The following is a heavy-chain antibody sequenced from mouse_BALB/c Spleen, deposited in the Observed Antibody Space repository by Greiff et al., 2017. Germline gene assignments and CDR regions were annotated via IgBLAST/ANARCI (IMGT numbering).Heavy chain of an antibody. Sequence: VQLQQSGTVLARPGASVKMSCKASGYTFTSYWMHWVKQRPGQGLEWIGAIYPGNSDTSYNQKFKGKAKLTAVTSTSTAYMELSSLTNEDSAVYYCTRLGEKAYYGNYDWYFDVWGAGTTVTGSS. CDR2: IYPGNSDT. J-gene: IGHJ1*01. CDR3: TRLGEKAYYGNYDWYFDV. D-gene: IGHD2-1*01. V-gene: IGHV1-5*01. CDR1: GYTFTSYW.